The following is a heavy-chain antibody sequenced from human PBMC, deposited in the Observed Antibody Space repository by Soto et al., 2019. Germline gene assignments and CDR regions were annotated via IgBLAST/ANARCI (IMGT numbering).Heavy chain of an antibody. V-gene: IGHV4-39*01. CDR1: GGSISSSSYY. CDR2: IYYSGST. CDR3: ARHDPSTVTTLIDY. D-gene: IGHD4-17*01. J-gene: IGHJ4*02. Sequence: SETLSLTCTVSGGSISSSSYYWGWIRQPPGKGLEWIGSIYYSGSTYYNPSLKSRVTISVDTSKNQFSLKLSSVTAADTAVYYCARHDPSTVTTLIDYWGQGVLVTVSS.